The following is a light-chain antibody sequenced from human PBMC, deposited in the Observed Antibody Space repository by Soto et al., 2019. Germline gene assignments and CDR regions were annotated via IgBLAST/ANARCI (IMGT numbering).Light chain of an antibody. CDR3: QKYKSAPWT. J-gene: IGKJ1*01. CDR1: QSISSY. V-gene: IGKV1-27*01. CDR2: AAS. Sequence: DIQMTQSPSSLSASVGDRVTITCRASQSISSYLNWYQQKPGKAPKLLIYAASSLQSGVPSRFSGSGSGTDFTLTINSLQPEDVATYYCQKYKSAPWTFGQGTKVDIK.